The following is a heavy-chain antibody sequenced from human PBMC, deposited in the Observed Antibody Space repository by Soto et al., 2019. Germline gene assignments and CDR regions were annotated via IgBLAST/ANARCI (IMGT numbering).Heavy chain of an antibody. J-gene: IGHJ4*02. Sequence: GASVKVSCKASGYTFTSYAMHWVRQAPGQRLEWMGWINAGNGNTKYSQKFQGRVTITRDTSASTAYMELSSLRSEDTAVYYCARAPSPETSSSWYDGRSYFDYWGQGTLVTVSS. CDR3: ARAPSPETSSSWYDGRSYFDY. CDR2: INAGNGNT. V-gene: IGHV1-3*01. D-gene: IGHD6-13*01. CDR1: GYTFTSYA.